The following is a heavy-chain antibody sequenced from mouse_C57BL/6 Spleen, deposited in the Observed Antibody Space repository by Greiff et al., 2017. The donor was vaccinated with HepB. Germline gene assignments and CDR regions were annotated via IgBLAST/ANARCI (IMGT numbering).Heavy chain of an antibody. CDR1: GYTFTSYW. J-gene: IGHJ2*01. V-gene: IGHV1-50*01. CDR2: IDPSDSYT. D-gene: IGHD3-2*02. CDR3: ARRETAQATDY. Sequence: QVQLQQPGAELVKPGASVKLSCKASGYTFTSYWMQWVKQRPGQGLEWIGEIDPSDSYTNYNQKFKGKATLTVDTSSSTAYMQLSSLTSEDSAVYYCARRETAQATDYWGQGTTLTVSS.